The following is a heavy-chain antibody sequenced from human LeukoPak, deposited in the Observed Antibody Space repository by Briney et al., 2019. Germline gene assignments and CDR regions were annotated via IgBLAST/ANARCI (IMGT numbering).Heavy chain of an antibody. D-gene: IGHD5-24*01. CDR3: ARDLTYPSAMAH. V-gene: IGHV4-39*02. J-gene: IGHJ4*02. Sequence: SETLSLTCTVSGGSISSSSYYWGWIRQPPGKGLEWIGSIYYSGSTYYNPSLKSRVTISVDTSKNQFSLKLSSVTAADTAVYYCARDLTYPSAMAHWGQGTLVTVSS. CDR1: GGSISSSSYY. CDR2: IYYSGST.